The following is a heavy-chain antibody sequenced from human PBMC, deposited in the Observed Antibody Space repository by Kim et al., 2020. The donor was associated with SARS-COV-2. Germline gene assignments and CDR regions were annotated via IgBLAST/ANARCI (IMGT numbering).Heavy chain of an antibody. CDR2: ISSSSYI. J-gene: IGHJ3*02. Sequence: GGSLRLSCAASGFTFSSYSMNWVRQAPGKGLEWVASISSSSYIYYADSVKGRFTISRDNAKNSLYLQMNSLRAEDTAVYYCARDYRPHDAFDIWGQGTMVTVSS. V-gene: IGHV3-21*01. CDR1: GFTFSSYS. CDR3: ARDYRPHDAFDI.